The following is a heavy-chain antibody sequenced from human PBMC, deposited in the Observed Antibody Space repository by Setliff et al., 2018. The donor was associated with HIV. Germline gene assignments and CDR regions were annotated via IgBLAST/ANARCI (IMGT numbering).Heavy chain of an antibody. CDR2: IYYSGST. CDR3: ARSVGATGFYYYYHYMDV. V-gene: IGHV4-39*07. D-gene: IGHD1-26*01. J-gene: IGHJ6*03. CDR1: GGSIGSSSYY. Sequence: SETLSLTCTVSGGSIGSSSYYWGWIRQPPGKGLEWIGSIYYSGSTYYNPSLKSRVTISVDTSKNQFSLKLSSVTAADTAVYYCARSVGATGFYYYYHYMDVWGKGTTVTV.